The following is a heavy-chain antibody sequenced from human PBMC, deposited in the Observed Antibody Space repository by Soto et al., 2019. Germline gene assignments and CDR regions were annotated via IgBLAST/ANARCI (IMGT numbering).Heavy chain of an antibody. J-gene: IGHJ2*01. D-gene: IGHD6-6*01. CDR2: IHYSGST. CDR3: ARRDASGWYFGL. CDR1: GYSITSSNW. V-gene: IGHV4-28*01. Sequence: QVQLQESGPGLVKPSDTLSLICAVSGYSITSSNWWGWIRQSPGKGLEWIGYIHYSGSTYYNPSPKSRVTMSVDTSKNQFSLKLSSVCAVDKAVYYCARRDASGWYFGLWGRGTLVTISS.